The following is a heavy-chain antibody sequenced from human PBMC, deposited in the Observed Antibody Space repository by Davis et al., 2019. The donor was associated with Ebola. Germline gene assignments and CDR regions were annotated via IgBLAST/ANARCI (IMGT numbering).Heavy chain of an antibody. Sequence: SETLSLTCAVYGGSFSGYYWSWIRQPPGKGLEWIGEINHSGSTNYNPSLKSRVTISVDTSKNQFSLKLSSVTAADTAVYYCARATRGGQWLRPRWLDYWGQGSLVIVSS. J-gene: IGHJ4*02. CDR3: ARATRGGQWLRPRWLDY. CDR1: GGSFSGYY. D-gene: IGHD5-12*01. V-gene: IGHV4-34*01. CDR2: INHSGST.